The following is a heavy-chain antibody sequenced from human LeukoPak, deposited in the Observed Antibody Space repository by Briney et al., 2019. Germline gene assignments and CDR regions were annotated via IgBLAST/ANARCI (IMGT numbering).Heavy chain of an antibody. V-gene: IGHV3-53*01. CDR1: GFTVSSNY. CDR3: AKDGFRSSWSYYFDY. J-gene: IGHJ4*02. Sequence: PGGSLRLSCAASGFTVSSNYMSWVRQAPGKGLEWVSVIYSGGSTYYADSVKGRFTISRDNSKNTLYLQMNSLRAEDTAVYYCAKDGFRSSWSYYFDYWGQGTLVTVSS. D-gene: IGHD6-13*01. CDR2: IYSGGST.